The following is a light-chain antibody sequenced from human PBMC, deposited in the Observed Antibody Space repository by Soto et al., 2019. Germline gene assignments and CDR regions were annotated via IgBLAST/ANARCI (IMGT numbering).Light chain of an antibody. CDR3: GSWDSSLSAYV. CDR2: DDN. Sequence: QSVLTQPPSVSAAPGQKVTISCSGSSSNIGGNSVSSYQQLPRTAPKHLIYDDNKRPSGIPDRFSCCKSGTSATLGITGFQTGDEADYYCGSWDSSLSAYVFGTGTKVTVL. CDR1: SSNIGGNS. J-gene: IGLJ1*01. V-gene: IGLV1-51*01.